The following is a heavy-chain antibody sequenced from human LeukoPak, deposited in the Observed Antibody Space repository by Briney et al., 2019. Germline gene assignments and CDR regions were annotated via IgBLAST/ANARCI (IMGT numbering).Heavy chain of an antibody. CDR2: IYYSGST. CDR1: GGSINSYY. CDR3: ASPDITIICGVTFRNGFDP. J-gene: IGHJ5*02. V-gene: IGHV4-59*01. Sequence: SETLSLTCTVSGGSINSYYWSWVRQPPGKGLEWVGYIYYSGSTNYNPSLKSRVTISVDTSKNQLSLKLRSVTAADTAVYYCASPDITIICGVTFRNGFDPWGQGTLVTVSS. D-gene: IGHD3-10*01.